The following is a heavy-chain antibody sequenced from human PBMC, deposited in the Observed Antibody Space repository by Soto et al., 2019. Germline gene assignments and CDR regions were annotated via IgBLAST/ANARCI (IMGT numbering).Heavy chain of an antibody. CDR2: ISGSGGST. CDR3: AKGTLYDILTGYNPPYYFDY. CDR1: GFPFSSYA. J-gene: IGHJ4*02. D-gene: IGHD3-9*01. Sequence: VGSLSLSCAASGFPFSSYAMIWVRPAPGKGLEWVSAISGSGGSTYYADSVKGRFTISRDNSKNTLYLQMNSLRAEDTAVYYCAKGTLYDILTGYNPPYYFDYWGQGTLVTVSS. V-gene: IGHV3-23*01.